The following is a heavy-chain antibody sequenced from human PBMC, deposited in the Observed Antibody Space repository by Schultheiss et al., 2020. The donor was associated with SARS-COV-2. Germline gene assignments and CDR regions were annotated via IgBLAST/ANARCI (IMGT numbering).Heavy chain of an antibody. V-gene: IGHV3-23*01. CDR3: ARVLIILAYYGMDV. CDR2: ISGSGGST. CDR1: GFTFSSYA. J-gene: IGHJ6*02. Sequence: GGSLRLSCAASGFTFSSYAMSWVRQAPGKGLEWVSAISGSGGSTYYADSVKGRFTISRDNAKNSLYLQMNSLRAEDTAVYYCARVLIILAYYGMDVWGQGTTVTVSS. D-gene: IGHD2/OR15-2a*01.